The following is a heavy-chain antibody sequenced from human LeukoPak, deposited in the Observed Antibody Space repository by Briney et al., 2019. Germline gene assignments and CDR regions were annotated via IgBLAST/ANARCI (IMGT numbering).Heavy chain of an antibody. CDR3: ARGYCSGGSCYHYYYYGMDV. V-gene: IGHV1-8*01. CDR2: MNPNSGNT. D-gene: IGHD2-15*01. CDR1: GYTFTSYD. Sequence: ASVKVSCKASGYTFTSYDINWVRQATGQGLEWMGWMNPNSGNTGYAQKFQGRVTMTRNTSISTAYTELSSLRSEDTAVYYCARGYCSGGSCYHYYYYGMDVWGQGTTVTVSS. J-gene: IGHJ6*02.